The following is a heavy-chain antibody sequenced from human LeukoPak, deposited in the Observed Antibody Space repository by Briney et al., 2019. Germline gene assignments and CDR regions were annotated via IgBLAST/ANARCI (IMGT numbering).Heavy chain of an antibody. V-gene: IGHV3-53*01. CDR2: IHTGGTT. CDR3: ARFSACGGDCYYLDY. D-gene: IGHD2-21*02. Sequence: GGSLRLSCVASGFDISYNYVGWVRQAPGKGLEWVSVIHTGGTTHYTDSVKGRFTISKDNSNNTVYLQMNSLRAEDTAVYYCARFSACGGDCYYLDYWGQGTLVTVSS. J-gene: IGHJ4*02. CDR1: GFDISYNY.